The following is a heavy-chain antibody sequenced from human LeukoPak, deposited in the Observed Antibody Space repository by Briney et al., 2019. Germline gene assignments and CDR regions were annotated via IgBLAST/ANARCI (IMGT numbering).Heavy chain of an antibody. D-gene: IGHD3-22*01. CDR1: GYSFTSYY. V-gene: IGHV1-2*02. Sequence: AASVKISCKASGYSFTSYYMSWVRQAPGQGPEWMGWINPHSGDTNYEQNFQGRVTMTRDTSISTTYVELRRLRSDDTAVYYCVRANYYDTFGYADEPYFDYWGQGSLVTVSS. CDR2: INPHSGDT. CDR3: VRANYYDTFGYADEPYFDY. J-gene: IGHJ4*02.